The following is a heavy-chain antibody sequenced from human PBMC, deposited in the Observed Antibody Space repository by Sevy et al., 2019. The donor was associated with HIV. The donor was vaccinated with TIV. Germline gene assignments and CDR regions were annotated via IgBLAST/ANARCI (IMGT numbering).Heavy chain of an antibody. CDR1: GFTFSNAW. Sequence: GGSLRLSCAASGFTFSNAWMSWVRQAPGKGLEWVGHVKSKTDGGKPDYPAPVRDRFTISRDYSKNTLYLQMTSLKTEDTAVYYCTTGGSLFQHWGQGTLVTVSS. J-gene: IGHJ1*01. D-gene: IGHD3-16*01. V-gene: IGHV3-15*01. CDR2: VKSKTDGGKP. CDR3: TTGGSLFQH.